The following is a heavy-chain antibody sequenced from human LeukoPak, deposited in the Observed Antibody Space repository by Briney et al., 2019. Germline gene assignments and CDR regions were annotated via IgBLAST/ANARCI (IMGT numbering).Heavy chain of an antibody. CDR1: GYTFTSYA. CDR2: INAGNGNT. D-gene: IGHD3-10*01. V-gene: IGHV1-3*01. J-gene: IGHJ6*03. CDR3: ARGGVLLWFGEGSEYYMDV. Sequence: ASVKVSCKASGYTFTSYAMHWVRQAPGQRLEWMGWINAGNGNTKYSQEFQGRVTMTTDTSTSTAYMELRSLRSDDTAVYYCARGGVLLWFGEGSEYYMDVWGKGTTVTISS.